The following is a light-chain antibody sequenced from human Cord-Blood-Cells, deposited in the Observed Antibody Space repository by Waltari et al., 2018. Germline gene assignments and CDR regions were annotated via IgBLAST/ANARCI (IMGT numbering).Light chain of an antibody. Sequence: QSALTQPASVSGSPGQSITISCTGTSSDVGGYNYVSWYQQHPGKAPKLMISGVSNRPSGVCNRFSGSKSGNTASLTISGLQAEDEADYYCSSYTSSSTYVFGTGTKVTVL. CDR3: SSYTSSSTYV. V-gene: IGLV2-14*03. CDR1: SSDVGGYNY. J-gene: IGLJ1*01. CDR2: GVS.